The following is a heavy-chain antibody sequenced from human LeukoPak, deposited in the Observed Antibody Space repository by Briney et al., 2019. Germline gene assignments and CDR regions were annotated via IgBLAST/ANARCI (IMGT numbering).Heavy chain of an antibody. CDR2: ISYDGSNK. J-gene: IGHJ4*02. D-gene: IGHD3-22*01. Sequence: GGSLRLSCAASGFTFSSYAMHWVRQAPGKGLEWVAVISYDGSNKYYADSVKGRFTISRDNSKNTLFLQMNNLRAEDTAVYYCARGRSTDSYDSSLHWGQGTLVTVAS. CDR3: ARGRSTDSYDSSLH. V-gene: IGHV3-30-3*01. CDR1: GFTFSSYA.